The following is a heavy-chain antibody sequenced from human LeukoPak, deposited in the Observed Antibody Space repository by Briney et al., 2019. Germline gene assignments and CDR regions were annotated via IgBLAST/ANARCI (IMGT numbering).Heavy chain of an antibody. D-gene: IGHD3-10*01. Sequence: GGSLRLSCAASGFTFSSSAMSWVRQAPGKGLEWVSGISGSGGSTYYADSVKGRFTIPRDNSKNTLYLQMNSLRAEDTAVYYCANRYGSGSYYDYWGQGTLVTVSS. J-gene: IGHJ4*02. CDR3: ANRYGSGSYYDY. CDR2: ISGSGGST. CDR1: GFTFSSSA. V-gene: IGHV3-23*01.